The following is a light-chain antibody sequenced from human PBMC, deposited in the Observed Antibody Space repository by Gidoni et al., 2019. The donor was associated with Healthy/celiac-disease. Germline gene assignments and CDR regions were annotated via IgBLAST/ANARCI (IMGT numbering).Light chain of an antibody. V-gene: IGKV3-15*01. CDR1: QSVSSN. J-gene: IGKJ3*01. CDR2: GAS. Sequence: EIVMTQSPATLSVSPGERATLSCRASQSVSSNLAWYQQKPGQAPRLLIYGASTRATGIPARFSGSGSGTEFTLTISSLQSEDFAVYYCQQYNNWPRVFGPGTKVEIK. CDR3: QQYNNWPRV.